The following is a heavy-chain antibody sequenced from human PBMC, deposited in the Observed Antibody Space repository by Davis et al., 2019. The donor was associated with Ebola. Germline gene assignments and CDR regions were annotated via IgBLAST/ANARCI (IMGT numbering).Heavy chain of an antibody. CDR1: GYTFTSYA. J-gene: IGHJ6*02. CDR2: INAGNDNT. D-gene: IGHD6-6*01. V-gene: IGHV1-3*01. CDR3: ARDPSNYNYYGMDV. Sequence: ASVKVSCKASGYTFTSYAMHWVRQAPGQRLEWMGWINAGNDNTKYSQKFQGRVTITRDTSASTAYMELSSLRSEDTAVYYCARDPSNYNYYGMDVWGQGTTVTVSS.